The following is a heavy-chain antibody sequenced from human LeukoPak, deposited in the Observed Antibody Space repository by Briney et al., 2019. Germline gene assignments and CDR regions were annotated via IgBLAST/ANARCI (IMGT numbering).Heavy chain of an antibody. Sequence: GGSLRLSCSASGFTFSSYAIHWVRQAPGKGLEYVSGISSDATDTYYADSVKGRFTISRDNSKNTLFLQMSSLRAEDTAVYYCVKAYPTAYYFDYWGQGTLVTASS. V-gene: IGHV3-64D*06. J-gene: IGHJ4*02. CDR1: GFTFSSYA. CDR3: VKAYPTAYYFDY. CDR2: ISSDATDT.